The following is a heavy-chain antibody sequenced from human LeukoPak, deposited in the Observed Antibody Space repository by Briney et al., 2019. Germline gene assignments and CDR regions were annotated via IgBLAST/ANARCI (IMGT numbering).Heavy chain of an antibody. V-gene: IGHV1-18*01. J-gene: IGHJ3*02. D-gene: IGHD4-11*01. CDR1: GYNLTTYS. CDR2: VSVYHGTT. Sequence: ASVKVSCKASGYNLTTYSVNWVRQAPGQGLEWMGWVSVYHGTTNYARKVQGRVTMTTDTSTNTAYLELRSLRSDDTAVYYCARVTSLTTLTAFDIWGQETMVTVTS. CDR3: ARVTSLTTLTAFDI.